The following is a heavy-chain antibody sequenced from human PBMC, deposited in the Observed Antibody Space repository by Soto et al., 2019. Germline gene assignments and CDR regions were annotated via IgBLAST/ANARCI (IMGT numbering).Heavy chain of an antibody. CDR3: ARDHGGNDY. J-gene: IGHJ4*02. D-gene: IGHD2-15*01. Sequence: QVQLVESGGGVVQPGRSLRLSCAASGFTFSSYAMHWVRRAPGKGLEWVAVISYDGSNKYYADSVKGRFTISRDNSKNTLYLQMNSLRAEDTAVYYCARDHGGNDYWGRGTLVTVSS. V-gene: IGHV3-30-3*01. CDR2: ISYDGSNK. CDR1: GFTFSSYA.